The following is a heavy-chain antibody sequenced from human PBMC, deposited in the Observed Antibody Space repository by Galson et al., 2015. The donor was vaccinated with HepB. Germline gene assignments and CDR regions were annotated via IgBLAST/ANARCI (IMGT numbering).Heavy chain of an antibody. CDR3: AREGGDFWSGYYPDAFDI. J-gene: IGHJ3*02. V-gene: IGHV4-61*02. CDR2: IYTSGST. CDR1: GGSISSGSYY. D-gene: IGHD3-3*01. Sequence: TLSLTCTVSGGSISSGSYYWSWIRQPAGKGLEWIGRIYTSGSTNYNLSLKSRVTISVGTSKNQFSLKLSSVTAADTAVYYCAREGGDFWSGYYPDAFDIWGQGTMVTVSS.